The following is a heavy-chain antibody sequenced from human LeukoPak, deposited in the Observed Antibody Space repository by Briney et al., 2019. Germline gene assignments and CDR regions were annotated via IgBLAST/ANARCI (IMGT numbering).Heavy chain of an antibody. CDR3: ARDDNYGSGQPDD. V-gene: IGHV1-2*02. CDR1: GYTFTGYY. Sequence: ASVKVSCKASGYTFTGYYIHWVRQAPGQGLEWMGWINPNSGVTMYAQNFQGRVTMTTDTSTSTVYMELRSLRSDDTAVYYCARDDNYGSGQPDDWGQGTLVTVSS. J-gene: IGHJ4*02. D-gene: IGHD3-10*01. CDR2: INPNSGVT.